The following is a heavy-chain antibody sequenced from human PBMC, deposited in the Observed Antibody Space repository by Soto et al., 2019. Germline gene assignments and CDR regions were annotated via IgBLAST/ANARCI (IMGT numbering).Heavy chain of an antibody. CDR2: INPNSGGT. V-gene: IGHV1-2*04. CDR3: ARGNYYDSSGRVVTAFDI. J-gene: IGHJ3*02. D-gene: IGHD3-22*01. Sequence: ASVKVSCKASGYTFTGYYMHWVRQAPGQGLEWMGWINPNSGGTNYAQKFQGWVTMTRDTSISTAYMELSRLRSDDTAVYYCARGNYYDSSGRVVTAFDIWGQGTMVTVSS. CDR1: GYTFTGYY.